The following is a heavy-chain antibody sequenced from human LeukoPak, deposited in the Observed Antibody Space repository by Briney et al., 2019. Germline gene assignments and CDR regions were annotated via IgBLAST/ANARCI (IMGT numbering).Heavy chain of an antibody. J-gene: IGHJ4*02. D-gene: IGHD3-16*02. Sequence: SETLSLTCAVYGGSFSGYYWSWIRQPPGKGLEWIGEINHSGSTNYNPSLKSRVTISVDTSKNQFSLKLSSATAADTAVYYCARGHKGSGITFGGVIVPDYWGQGTLVTVSS. CDR2: INHSGST. V-gene: IGHV4-34*01. CDR3: ARGHKGSGITFGGVIVPDY. CDR1: GGSFSGYY.